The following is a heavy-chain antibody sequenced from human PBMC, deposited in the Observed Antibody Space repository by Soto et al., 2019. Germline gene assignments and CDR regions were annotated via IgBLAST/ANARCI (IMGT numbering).Heavy chain of an antibody. V-gene: IGHV4-39*07. CDR1: GGSISSDSYY. CDR3: ARRRDGYNSDYFDH. J-gene: IGHJ4*02. D-gene: IGHD5-12*01. CDR2: ISYSGNT. Sequence: SETLSLTCTVSGGSISSDSYYWGWIRQSPEKGLEWIASISYSGNTNYNPSLKSRVTISIDTSKNQFSLRLSSVTAADTAVYYCARRRDGYNSDYFDHWGQGTLVTVSS.